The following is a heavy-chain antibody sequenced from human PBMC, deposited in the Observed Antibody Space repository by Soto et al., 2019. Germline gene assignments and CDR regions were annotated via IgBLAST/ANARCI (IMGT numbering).Heavy chain of an antibody. V-gene: IGHV3-7*01. J-gene: IGHJ1*01. CDR1: GFTFSGYW. CDR2: IKGDGSEK. Sequence: EVQMVESGGGLVQPGGSLRLSCAASGFTFSGYWMYWVHQAPGKGLEWVANIKGDGSEKNYVDSVKGRFTISRDNAKKSLYLQIDSLRVEDTAVYYCASSLLRVQGTLVTVSS. CDR3: ASSLL.